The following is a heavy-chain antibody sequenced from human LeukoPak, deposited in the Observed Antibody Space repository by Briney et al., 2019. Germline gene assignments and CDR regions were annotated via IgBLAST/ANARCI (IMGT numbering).Heavy chain of an antibody. CDR2: ISGSGGST. CDR3: AKDREKSIGYCSSTSCGAFDI. Sequence: SGGSLRLSCAASGFTFSSYAMSWVRQAPGKGLEWVSAISGSGGSTYYADSVKGRFTISRDNSKNTLYLQMNSLRAEDTAVYYCAKDREKSIGYCSSTSCGAFDIWGQGTMVTVSS. CDR1: GFTFSSYA. J-gene: IGHJ3*02. V-gene: IGHV3-23*01. D-gene: IGHD2-2*01.